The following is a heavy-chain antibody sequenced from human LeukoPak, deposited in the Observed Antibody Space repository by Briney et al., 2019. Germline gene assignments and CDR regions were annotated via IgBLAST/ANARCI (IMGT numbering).Heavy chain of an antibody. Sequence: ASVKVSCKASGYTFTGYYMHWVRQAPGQGLEWMGWINPNSGGTNYAQKFQGRVTMTRDTSTSTAYMELSRLRSDDTAVYYCARDPYSSGWKGLADYWGQGTLVTVSS. J-gene: IGHJ4*02. V-gene: IGHV1-2*02. CDR3: ARDPYSSGWKGLADY. CDR2: INPNSGGT. D-gene: IGHD6-25*01. CDR1: GYTFTGYY.